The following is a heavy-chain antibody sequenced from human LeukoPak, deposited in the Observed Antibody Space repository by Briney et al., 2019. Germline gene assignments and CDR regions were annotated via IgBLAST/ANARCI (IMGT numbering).Heavy chain of an antibody. D-gene: IGHD5-24*01. CDR2: FYPEDGET. CDR3: ATASRDGYNNRYYYYYYYMDV. V-gene: IGHV1-24*01. CDR1: GYTLTELS. J-gene: IGHJ6*03. Sequence: ASVKVSCKVSGYTLTELSMHWVRQAPGKGLEWMGGFYPEDGETIYAQKFQGRVTMTEDTSTDTAYMELSSLRSEDTAVYYCATASRDGYNNRYYYYYYYMDVWGKGTTVTVSS.